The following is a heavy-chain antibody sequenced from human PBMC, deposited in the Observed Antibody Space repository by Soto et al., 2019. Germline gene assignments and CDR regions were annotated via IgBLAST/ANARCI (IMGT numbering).Heavy chain of an antibody. J-gene: IGHJ5*02. Sequence: GGSLRLSCAASGFTFSSFGMHWVRQAPGKGLEWVAVTWYDGSNKYYGDSVEGRFTISRDNSKSTLYLQMNSLRAEDTAMYYCARDKAAGTTSLFDPWGQGTLVTVSS. D-gene: IGHD1-7*01. CDR3: ARDKAAGTTSLFDP. CDR1: GFTFSSFG. CDR2: TWYDGSNK. V-gene: IGHV3-33*01.